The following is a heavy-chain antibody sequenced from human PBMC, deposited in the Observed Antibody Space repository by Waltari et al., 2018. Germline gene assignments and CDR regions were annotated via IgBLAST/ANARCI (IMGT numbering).Heavy chain of an antibody. D-gene: IGHD2-2*01. CDR1: ASTFGRYW. CDR2: INYDGRQK. Sequence: EVQLVESGGGLVQPGGSLRLSCVAPASTFGRYWMSSVRQTPGKGLTGVANINYDGRQKYYVESVKGRFTIARDNAKNAVYLQMNSLRVEDTAVYYCAKSRGFEYWGQGALITVSS. J-gene: IGHJ4*02. V-gene: IGHV3-7*01. CDR3: AKSRGFEY.